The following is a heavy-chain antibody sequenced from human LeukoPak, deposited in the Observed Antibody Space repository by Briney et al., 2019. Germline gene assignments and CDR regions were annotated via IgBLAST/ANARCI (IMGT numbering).Heavy chain of an antibody. J-gene: IGHJ4*02. CDR2: VNPSDGST. Sequence: ASVKVSCKASGYTFTTYYMHWVRQAPGQGLEWMGIVNPSDGSTTYAQKFQGRVTMTRDTSTSTVYLELSSLTAEDTAVYYCARLSRIVYSYGCFDYWGQGTLVIVSS. V-gene: IGHV1-46*01. D-gene: IGHD5-18*01. CDR1: GYTFTTYY. CDR3: ARLSRIVYSYGCFDY.